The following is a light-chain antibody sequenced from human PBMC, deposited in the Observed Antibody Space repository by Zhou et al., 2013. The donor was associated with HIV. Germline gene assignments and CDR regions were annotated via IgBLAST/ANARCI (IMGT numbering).Light chain of an antibody. J-gene: IGKJ1*01. V-gene: IGKV3-20*01. Sequence: EVVVTQSPATLSVSPGERAALSCRVSQSISVDLAWYQQKPGQAPRLLIYGASIRATDIPARFSGSGSGTDFTLTISRLEPEDFAVYYCQQYGSSPPATFGQGTKVEIK. CDR3: QQYGSSPPAT. CDR2: GAS. CDR1: QSISVD.